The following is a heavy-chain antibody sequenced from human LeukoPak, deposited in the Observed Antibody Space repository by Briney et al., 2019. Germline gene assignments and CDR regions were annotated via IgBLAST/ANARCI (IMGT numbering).Heavy chain of an antibody. CDR1: GFTFSSYW. V-gene: IGHV3-7*01. CDR3: ARDGFGNNYALYYFDS. J-gene: IGHJ4*02. D-gene: IGHD5-18*01. Sequence: GGSLRLSCAASGFTFSSYWMSWVRQAPGKGLEWVANIKQDGSEKYYVDSVKGRFTISRDNAKNSLYLQMNSLRAEDTAVYYCARDGFGNNYALYYFDSWGQGTLVTVSS. CDR2: IKQDGSEK.